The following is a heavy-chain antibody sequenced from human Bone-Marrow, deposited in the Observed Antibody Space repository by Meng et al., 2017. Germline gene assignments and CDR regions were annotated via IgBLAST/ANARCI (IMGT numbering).Heavy chain of an antibody. D-gene: IGHD6-13*01. CDR3: ARDSGGIAAAGTVGY. CDR2: ISSSGSTI. V-gene: IGHV3-11*01. CDR1: GLRFTDAW. J-gene: IGHJ4*02. Sequence: GESLKISCVASGLRFTDAWMSWIRPAPGKGLEWVSYISSSGSTIYYADSVKGRFTISRDNAKNSLYLQMNSLRAEDTAVYYCARDSGGIAAAGTVGYWGQGTLVTVSS.